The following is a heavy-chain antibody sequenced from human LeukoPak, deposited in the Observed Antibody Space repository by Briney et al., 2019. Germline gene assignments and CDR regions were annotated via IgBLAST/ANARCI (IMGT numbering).Heavy chain of an antibody. CDR1: GFTFSSYW. CDR3: ARPPEYYDILTGYYRY. CDR2: INSDGSST. J-gene: IGHJ4*02. V-gene: IGHV3-74*01. Sequence: GGSLRLSCAASGFTFSSYWMHWVRRAPGKGLVWVSRINSDGSSTSYADSVKGRFTISRDNAKNTLYLQMNSLRAEDTAVYYCARPPEYYDILTGYYRYWGQGTLVTVSS. D-gene: IGHD3-9*01.